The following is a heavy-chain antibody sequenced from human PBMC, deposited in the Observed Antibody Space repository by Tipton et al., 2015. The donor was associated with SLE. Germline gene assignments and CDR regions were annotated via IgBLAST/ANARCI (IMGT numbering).Heavy chain of an antibody. V-gene: IGHV4-30-2*01. CDR1: GASISSGGFS. CDR3: ARAYDYRRALDF. J-gene: IGHJ4*02. Sequence: TLSLTCSVSGASISSGGFSWTWIRQPPGKGLEWIGHIHHSGRTYYSPSLKSRVTISEDRSSNQFSLRLSSVTAADTAVYYCARAYDYRRALDFWGQGTLVTVSS. CDR2: IHHSGRT. D-gene: IGHD4-11*01.